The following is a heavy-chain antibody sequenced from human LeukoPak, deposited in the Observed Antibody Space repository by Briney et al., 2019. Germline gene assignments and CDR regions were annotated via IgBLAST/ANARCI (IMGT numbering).Heavy chain of an antibody. CDR2: INPNSGGT. V-gene: IGHV1-2*02. D-gene: IGHD4-17*01. CDR1: GYTFTGYY. Sequence: ASVKVSCKASGYTFTGYYMHWVRQAPGQGLEWMGWINPNSGGTNYAQKFQGRVTMTRDTSIGTAYMELSRLRSDDTAVYYCARTTYGDSSFDYWGQGTLVTVSS. CDR3: ARTTYGDSSFDY. J-gene: IGHJ4*02.